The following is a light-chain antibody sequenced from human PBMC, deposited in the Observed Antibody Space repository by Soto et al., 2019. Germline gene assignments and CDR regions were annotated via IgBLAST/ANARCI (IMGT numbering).Light chain of an antibody. CDR3: QQYNDWPLT. Sequence: EIVMTQSPATLSVSPGERATLSCRASQSVSSNLAWYQQKPGQAPILLIYDISARANGIPTRFSGSGSGTEFTLTISSLQSEDFAVYYCQQYNDWPLTFGGGTKVEIK. CDR1: QSVSSN. J-gene: IGKJ4*01. V-gene: IGKV3D-15*01. CDR2: DIS.